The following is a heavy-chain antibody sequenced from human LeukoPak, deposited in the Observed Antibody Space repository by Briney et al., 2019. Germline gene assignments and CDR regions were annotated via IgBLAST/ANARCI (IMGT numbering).Heavy chain of an antibody. V-gene: IGHV4-38-2*01. D-gene: IGHD3-10*01. Sequence: SETLSLTCAVSGYSISSGYYWGWIRQPPGKGLEWIGSIYHTGSTYYNPSLKGRVTISVDTSKNQFSLKLSSVTAADAAVYYCARLNSGSGKYYFDYWGQGTLVAVSS. CDR3: ARLNSGSGKYYFDY. CDR1: GYSISSGYY. J-gene: IGHJ4*02. CDR2: IYHTGST.